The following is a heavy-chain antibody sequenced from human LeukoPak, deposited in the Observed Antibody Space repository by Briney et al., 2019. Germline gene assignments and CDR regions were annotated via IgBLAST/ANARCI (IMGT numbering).Heavy chain of an antibody. CDR2: IIPILGIA. J-gene: IGHJ3*02. V-gene: IGHV1-69*04. CDR1: GGTFSSYA. D-gene: IGHD2-2*01. Sequence: SVKVSCKASGGTFSSYAISWVRQAPGQGLEWMGRIIPILGIANYAQKFQGRVTITADKSTSIAYMELSSLRSEDTAVYYCATFEKGYQLLPDAFDIWGQGTMVTVSS. CDR3: ATFEKGYQLLPDAFDI.